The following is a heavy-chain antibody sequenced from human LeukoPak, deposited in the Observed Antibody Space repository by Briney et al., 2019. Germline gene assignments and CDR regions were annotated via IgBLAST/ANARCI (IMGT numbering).Heavy chain of an antibody. D-gene: IGHD2-2*01. V-gene: IGHV4-34*12. CDR3: ARHSRVVVPAAMFWFDP. CDR2: IVYSGST. CDR1: GGSFDGYY. J-gene: IGHJ5*02. Sequence: SETLSLTCAVFGGSFDGYYWTWIRQSPEKGLEWIGEIVYSGSTNYNPSLKSRVTISVDTSKNQFSLKLSSVTAADTAVYYCARHSRVVVPAAMFWFDPWGQGTLVTVSS.